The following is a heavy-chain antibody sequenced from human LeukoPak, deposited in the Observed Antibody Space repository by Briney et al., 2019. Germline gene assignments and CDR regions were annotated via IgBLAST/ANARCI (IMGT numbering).Heavy chain of an antibody. V-gene: IGHV3-21*01. Sequence: GGSLRLSCAASGFTFSSYSMNWVRQAPGKGLEWVSSISSSSSYIYYADSVKGRFTISRDNAKNSLYLQMNSLRAEDTAVYYCARGPWYSGSYIDYWGQGTLVTVSS. CDR3: ARGPWYSGSYIDY. CDR2: ISSSSSYI. CDR1: GFTFSSYS. J-gene: IGHJ4*02. D-gene: IGHD1-26*01.